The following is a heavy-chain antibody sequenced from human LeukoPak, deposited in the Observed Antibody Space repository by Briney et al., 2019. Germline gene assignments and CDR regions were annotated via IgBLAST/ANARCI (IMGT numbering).Heavy chain of an antibody. J-gene: IGHJ4*02. CDR3: ARGPLGSSWYTKFDY. Sequence: ASVKVSCKASGYTFTSYGIIWVRQAPGQGLEWMGWISAYNGNTDYSQKLQGRVTMTTDTSTSTAYMELRSLRSDDTAVYYCARGPLGSSWYTKFDYWGQGTLVTVSS. CDR1: GYTFTSYG. CDR2: ISAYNGNT. V-gene: IGHV1-18*01. D-gene: IGHD6-13*01.